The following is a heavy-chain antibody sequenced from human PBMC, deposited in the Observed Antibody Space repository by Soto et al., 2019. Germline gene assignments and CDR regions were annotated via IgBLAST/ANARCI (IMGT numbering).Heavy chain of an antibody. CDR3: ASPDYYGSGSYYKGEGY. J-gene: IGHJ4*02. CDR1: GGTFSSYT. Sequence: QVQLVQSGAEVKKPGCSVKVSCKASGGTFSSYTISWVRQAPGQGLEWMGRIIPILGIANYAQKFQGRVTITADKSTSTAYMEMSSLRSEDTAVYYCASPDYYGSGSYYKGEGYWGQGTLVTVSS. V-gene: IGHV1-69*02. D-gene: IGHD3-10*01. CDR2: IIPILGIA.